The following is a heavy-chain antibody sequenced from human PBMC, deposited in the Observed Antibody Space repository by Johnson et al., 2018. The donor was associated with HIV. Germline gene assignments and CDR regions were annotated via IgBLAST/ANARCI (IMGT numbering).Heavy chain of an antibody. CDR1: GFTFSSYA. V-gene: IGHV3-23*04. Sequence: VQLVESGGGLVQPGGSLRLSCVASGFTFSSYAMTWVRPAPGKGLEWVSSLSGSGGSTFYADSVKGRFTISRDNSKNTLYLQMNSLRAEDTAVYYCAEALRIFGSGVKEAFDIWGQGTMVTVSS. CDR2: LSGSGGST. CDR3: AEALRIFGSGVKEAFDI. D-gene: IGHD3-10*01. J-gene: IGHJ3*02.